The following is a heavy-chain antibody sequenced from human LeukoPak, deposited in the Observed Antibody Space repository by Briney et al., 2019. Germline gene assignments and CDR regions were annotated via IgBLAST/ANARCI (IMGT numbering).Heavy chain of an antibody. Sequence: ASVKVSCKASGYTFTSYDINWVRQATGQGLEWMGWMNPNSGNTGYAQKFQGRVTMTRNTSISTAYMELSSLRSEDTAVYHCARIIDCSGGSCYSYWGQGTLVTVSS. V-gene: IGHV1-8*01. D-gene: IGHD2-15*01. J-gene: IGHJ4*02. CDR2: MNPNSGNT. CDR3: ARIIDCSGGSCYSY. CDR1: GYTFTSYD.